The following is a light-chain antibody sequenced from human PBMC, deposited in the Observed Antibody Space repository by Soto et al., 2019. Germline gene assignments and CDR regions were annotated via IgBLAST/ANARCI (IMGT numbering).Light chain of an antibody. CDR3: QQYNNWPPWT. J-gene: IGKJ1*01. Sequence: EIVMTQSPATLSVSPGERATLSCRASQSVSSNLAWYQQKPGQAPRLLIYGASTRATGIPARFSGSGSGTDFTLTISSLQSEAFAVYYCQQYNNWPPWTFGQGTKVEIK. V-gene: IGKV3-15*01. CDR2: GAS. CDR1: QSVSSN.